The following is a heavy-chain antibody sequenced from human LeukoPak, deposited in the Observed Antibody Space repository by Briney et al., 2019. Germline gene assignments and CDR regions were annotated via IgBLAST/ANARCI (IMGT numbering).Heavy chain of an antibody. CDR2: IYTTGST. V-gene: IGHV4-4*07. CDR3: ARDYRGGDCYTSYHYYYMDV. CDR1: GGSISVYY. D-gene: IGHD2-21*02. Sequence: PSETLSLTCTVSGGSISVYYWSWIRQPAGKGLEWLGRIYTTGSTNYNPSLRSRVTMSVDTSKNQFSLKLSSVTAADTAVYYCARDYRGGDCYTSYHYYYMDVWGKGTTVTVSS. J-gene: IGHJ6*03.